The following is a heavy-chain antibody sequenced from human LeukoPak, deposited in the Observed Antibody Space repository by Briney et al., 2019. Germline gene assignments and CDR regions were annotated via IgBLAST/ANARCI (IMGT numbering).Heavy chain of an antibody. CDR1: GFTFSNFW. D-gene: IGHD3-3*01. CDR3: ARGGLTITMFGVTIIRNFDY. J-gene: IGHJ4*02. Sequence: GGSLRLSCAASGFTFSNFWMHWVRQAPGKGLVWVALIYGDGSFTRYADSVKGRFTISRDNAKNSLYLQMNSLGAEDTAVYYCARGGLTITMFGVTIIRNFDYWGQGTLVTVSS. V-gene: IGHV3-74*01. CDR2: IYGDGSFT.